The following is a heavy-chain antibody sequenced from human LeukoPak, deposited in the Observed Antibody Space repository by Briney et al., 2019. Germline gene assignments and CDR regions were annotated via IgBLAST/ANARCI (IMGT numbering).Heavy chain of an antibody. Sequence: ASVKVSCKASGYTFTGYSMNWVRQAPGQGLEWMGWINPNSGGTNYAQKFQGRVAMTTATSINTVYMELSRLRSDDTAVYYCARSSEMATITSPFDYWGQGTLVTVSS. CDR1: GYTFTGYS. CDR2: INPNSGGT. V-gene: IGHV1-2*02. D-gene: IGHD5-24*01. CDR3: ARSSEMATITSPFDY. J-gene: IGHJ4*02.